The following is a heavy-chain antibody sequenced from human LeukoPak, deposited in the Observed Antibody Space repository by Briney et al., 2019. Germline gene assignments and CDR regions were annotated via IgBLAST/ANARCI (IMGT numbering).Heavy chain of an antibody. CDR1: GYSISSGYY. CDR2: IYHSGST. J-gene: IGHJ4*02. D-gene: IGHD3-3*01. V-gene: IGHV4-38-2*02. CDR3: ARELAPYYDFWSGSNYFDY. Sequence: SETLSLTCTVSGYSISSGYYWGWIRQPPGKGLEWIGRIYHSGSTYYNPSLKSRVTISVDTSKNQFSLKLSSVTAADTAVYYCARELAPYYDFWSGSNYFDYWGQGTLVTVSS.